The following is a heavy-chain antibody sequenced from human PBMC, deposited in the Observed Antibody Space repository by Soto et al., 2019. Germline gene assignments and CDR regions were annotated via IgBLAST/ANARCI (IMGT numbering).Heavy chain of an antibody. J-gene: IGHJ6*02. CDR2: IYFDGDT. Sequence: SETLSLTCTVSGGSVTSDSHYWGWIRQPPGKGLESIANIYFDGDTYYNPSLKSRVTISLDTSKNQFSLKLSSVTAADTAVYYCAIDSLLSSRRMDVWGQGTTVTVSS. V-gene: IGHV4-39*07. CDR1: GGSVTSDSHY. CDR3: AIDSLLSSRRMDV.